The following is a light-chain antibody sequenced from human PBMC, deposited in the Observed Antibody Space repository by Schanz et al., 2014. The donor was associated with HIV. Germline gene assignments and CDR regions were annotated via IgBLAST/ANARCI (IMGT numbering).Light chain of an antibody. CDR1: QSLTINY. CDR3: HQYGDSRGS. V-gene: IGKV3-20*01. CDR2: HAS. Sequence: EIVLTQSPGTLSLSPGDRATLSCRASQSLTINYIAWFQQRPGQAPRLLIYHASSRAAGVPDRFSASGSGTDFTLTISRLEPEDFAVYYCHQYGDSRGSFGGGTKVEIK. J-gene: IGKJ4*01.